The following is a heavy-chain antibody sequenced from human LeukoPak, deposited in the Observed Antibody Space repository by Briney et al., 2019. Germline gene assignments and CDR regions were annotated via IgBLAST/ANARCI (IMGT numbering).Heavy chain of an antibody. CDR1: GYTFTSYG. D-gene: IGHD1-26*01. Sequence: ASVKVSCKAPGYTFTSYGISWVRQAPGQGLEWMGWISAYNGNANYAQKLQGRVTMTTDTSTSTAYMELRSLRSDDTAVYYCAREVVGATRWFDPWGQGTLVTVSS. J-gene: IGHJ5*02. CDR2: ISAYNGNA. V-gene: IGHV1-18*01. CDR3: AREVVGATRWFDP.